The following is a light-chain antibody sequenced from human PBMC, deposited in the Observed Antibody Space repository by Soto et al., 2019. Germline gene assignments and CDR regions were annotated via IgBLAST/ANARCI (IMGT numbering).Light chain of an antibody. CDR2: GNT. CDR1: SSNIGAGYD. Sequence: QLVLTQPPSVSGAPGQRVTISCTGRSSNIGAGYDVHWYQQLPETAPKLLIYGNTNRPSGVPDRFSGSKSGTSASLAITGLQAEDEADYYCQSYDSRLSGWVFGGGTQLTVL. J-gene: IGLJ3*02. CDR3: QSYDSRLSGWV. V-gene: IGLV1-40*01.